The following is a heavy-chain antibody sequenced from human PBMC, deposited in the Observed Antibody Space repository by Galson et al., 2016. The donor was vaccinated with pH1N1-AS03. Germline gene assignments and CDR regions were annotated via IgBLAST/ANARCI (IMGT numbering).Heavy chain of an antibody. D-gene: IGHD1-26*01. Sequence: TLSPTCTVSGGSMKTGIHYWSWIRQPAGRGLEWIGNIYTSGRTNYNPSLKSRVTISINTSKIQFSLNLSSVTAADTAVYYCARKRYYANFDYWGQGTLVIVSS. CDR3: ARKRYYANFDY. CDR2: IYTSGRT. CDR1: GGSMKTGIHY. V-gene: IGHV4-61*09. J-gene: IGHJ4*02.